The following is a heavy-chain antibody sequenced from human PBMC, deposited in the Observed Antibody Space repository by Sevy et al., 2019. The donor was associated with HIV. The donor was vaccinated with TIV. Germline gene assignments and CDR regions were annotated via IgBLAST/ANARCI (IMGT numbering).Heavy chain of an antibody. CDR1: GFTFSSYA. D-gene: IGHD2-15*01. V-gene: IGHV3-23*01. CDR3: AKDPTAYCSGGSCWFDY. J-gene: IGHJ4*02. Sequence: GGSLRLSCAASGFTFSSYAMSWVRKAPGKGLEWVSAISGSGGSTYYADSVKGRFTISRDNSKNTLYLQMNSLRAEDTAVYYCAKDPTAYCSGGSCWFDYWGQGTLVTVSS. CDR2: ISGSGGST.